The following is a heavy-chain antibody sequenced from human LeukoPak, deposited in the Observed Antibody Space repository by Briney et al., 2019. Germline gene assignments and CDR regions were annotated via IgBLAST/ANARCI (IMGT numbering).Heavy chain of an antibody. Sequence: GGSLRLSCAASGFTFSDYYMSWIRQAPGKGLEWVSYISSSSSYANYADSVKGRFTISRDNAKNSLYLQMNSLRAEDTAVYYCARDLGDYDSSGYYSHPHYFDYWGQGTLVTVSS. J-gene: IGHJ4*02. CDR2: ISSSSSYA. D-gene: IGHD3-22*01. CDR3: ARDLGDYDSSGYYSHPHYFDY. CDR1: GFTFSDYY. V-gene: IGHV3-11*05.